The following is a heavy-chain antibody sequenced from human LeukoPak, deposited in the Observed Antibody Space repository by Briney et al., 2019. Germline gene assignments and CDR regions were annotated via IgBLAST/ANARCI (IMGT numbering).Heavy chain of an antibody. CDR2: IYSSGST. D-gene: IGHD3-10*01. V-gene: IGHV4-39*07. CDR3: TRSDGYGLVGI. J-gene: IGHJ3*01. Sequence: TSETLSLTCSVSGVSISSGSNYWGWIRQPPGKTLEWIGSIYSSGSTYYNSSLKSRVIILIDTFKNHFSLTLSSVTAADTAVYYCTRSDGYGLVGIWGQGTMVTVSS. CDR1: GVSISSGSNY.